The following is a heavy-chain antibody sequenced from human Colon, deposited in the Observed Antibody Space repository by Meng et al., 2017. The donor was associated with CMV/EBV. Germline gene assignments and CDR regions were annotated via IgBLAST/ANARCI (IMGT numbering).Heavy chain of an antibody. CDR1: GGSFSGYD. D-gene: IGHD6-13*01. CDR3: ASILFAAAAGGWGGY. J-gene: IGHJ4*02. Sequence: QVQLQQLGAGLLKPSETLSLTCAVYGGSFSGYDWSWIRQPPGKGLEWIGEINHSGSTNYNPSLKSRVTISVDTSKNQFSLKLSSVTAADTAVYYCASILFAAAAGGWGGYWGQGTLVTVSS. CDR2: INHSGST. V-gene: IGHV4-34*01.